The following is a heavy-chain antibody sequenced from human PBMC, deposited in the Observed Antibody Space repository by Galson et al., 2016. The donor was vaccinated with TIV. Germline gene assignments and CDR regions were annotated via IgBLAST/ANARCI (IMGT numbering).Heavy chain of an antibody. J-gene: IGHJ6*02. V-gene: IGHV1-18*04. Sequence: SVKVSCKASGYTFSKYGISWVRQAPGQGLEWMGWISGYSGNTNYARKLKGRVSMTTDTSTGTAFMEVRSLTSDDTAVYYCARDRGSMTMILVVDYYYGMDVWGQGTTVTV. CDR1: GYTFSKYG. D-gene: IGHD3-22*01. CDR3: ARDRGSMTMILVVDYYYGMDV. CDR2: ISGYSGNT.